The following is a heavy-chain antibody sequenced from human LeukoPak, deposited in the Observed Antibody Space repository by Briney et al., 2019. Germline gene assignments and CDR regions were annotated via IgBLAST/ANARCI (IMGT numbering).Heavy chain of an antibody. CDR2: ISSSGGST. V-gene: IGHV3-64*01. CDR1: GFTFSSYP. J-gene: IGHJ4*02. Sequence: GGSLRLSCAASGFTFSSYPMHWVRQAPGKGLEYVSAISSSGGSTFYANSVKGRFTISRENSKSTLYLRMGSLRTEDMPLYYLARRHVGTGAFHFWGQGTLVTVSS. D-gene: IGHD3-10*01. CDR3: ARRHVGTGAFHF.